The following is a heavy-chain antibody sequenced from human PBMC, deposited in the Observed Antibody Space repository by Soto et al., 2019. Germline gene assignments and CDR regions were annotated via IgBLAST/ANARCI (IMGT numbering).Heavy chain of an antibody. D-gene: IGHD6-6*01. V-gene: IGHV4-4*02. CDR3: ARVHTAARLGLDV. CDR1: GGSISSTDW. Sequence: PSETLSLTCAVSGGSISSTDWWSWVRQSPGKGLEWIGEVHHSGSTTYNPSLKSRVTISVDKSKNQFSLNLNSLTAADTAVYHCARVHTAARLGLDVWGKGTTVTVSS. CDR2: VHHSGST. J-gene: IGHJ6*04.